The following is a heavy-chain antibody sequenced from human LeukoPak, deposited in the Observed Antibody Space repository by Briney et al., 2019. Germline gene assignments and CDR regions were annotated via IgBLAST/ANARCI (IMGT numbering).Heavy chain of an antibody. Sequence: GGSLRLSCTASGFTFSNYNMNWVLQAPGKGLEWVSSSSGSGSYIYYADSVKGRFTISRDNAKNSLYLQMNSLRAEDTAVYYCARTGYGSGSFSWDYWGQGTLVTVSS. D-gene: IGHD3-10*01. CDR1: GFTFSNYN. V-gene: IGHV3-21*01. CDR2: SSGSGSYI. J-gene: IGHJ4*02. CDR3: ARTGYGSGSFSWDY.